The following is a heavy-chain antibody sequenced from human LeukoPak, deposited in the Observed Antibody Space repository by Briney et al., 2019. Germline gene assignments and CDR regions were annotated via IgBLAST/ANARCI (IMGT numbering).Heavy chain of an antibody. V-gene: IGHV3-21*01. CDR2: ISSSSSYI. Sequence: GGSLRLSCAASGFTFSSYSMNWVRQAPGKGLEWVSSISSSSSYIYYADSVKGRFTISRDNAKNSLYLQMNSLRAEDTAVYYCARSVSRITMVRGAAPELGDYWGQGTLVTVSS. J-gene: IGHJ4*02. CDR1: GFTFSSYS. D-gene: IGHD3-10*01. CDR3: ARSVSRITMVRGAAPELGDY.